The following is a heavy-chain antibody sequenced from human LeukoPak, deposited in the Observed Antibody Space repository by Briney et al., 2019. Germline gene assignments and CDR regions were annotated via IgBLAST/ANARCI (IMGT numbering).Heavy chain of an antibody. D-gene: IGHD3-22*01. CDR2: IYKDGRT. Sequence: GGSLRLSCAASGFVVSTNYMTWVRQPPGKGLEWVSVIYKDGRTFYTDSVKGRFTISRDNSKNTVYLQMSSLRVEDTAVYYCAKSLTYYHENSDSIWGQGTLVAVSS. J-gene: IGHJ4*02. V-gene: IGHV3-53*01. CDR1: GFVVSTNY. CDR3: AKSLTYYHENSDSI.